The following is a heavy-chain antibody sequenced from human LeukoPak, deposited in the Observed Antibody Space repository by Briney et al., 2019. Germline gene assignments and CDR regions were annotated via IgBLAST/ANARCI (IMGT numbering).Heavy chain of an antibody. D-gene: IGHD3-10*01. CDR2: ISSSSTI. CDR1: GSTFSSYS. V-gene: IGHV3-48*01. J-gene: IGHJ4*02. CDR3: ARGSGSYYNPNALGY. Sequence: PGGSLRLSCAASGSTFSSYSMNWVRQAPGKGLEWVSYISSSSTIYYADSVKGRFTISRDNAKNSLYLQMNSLRAEDTAVYYCARGSGSYYNPNALGYWGQGTLVTVSS.